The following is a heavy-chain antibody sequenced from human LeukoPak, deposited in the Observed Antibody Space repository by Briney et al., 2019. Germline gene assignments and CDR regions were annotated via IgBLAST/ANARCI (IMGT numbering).Heavy chain of an antibody. CDR1: GGSISSSSYY. J-gene: IGHJ3*01. Sequence: SETLSLTCTVYGGSISSSSYYWGWIRQPPGKGLEWIGSIYYSGSTYYSPSLKSRVTISVDTSKNQFSLNLNSVTAADTAVYYCARGYPFDYWGRGTMVTVSS. CDR3: ARGYPFDY. CDR2: IYYSGST. V-gene: IGHV4-39*01. D-gene: IGHD6-13*01.